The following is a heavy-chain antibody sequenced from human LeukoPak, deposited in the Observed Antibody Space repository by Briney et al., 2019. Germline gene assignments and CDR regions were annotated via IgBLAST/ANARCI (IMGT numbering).Heavy chain of an antibody. CDR1: GFTLSSYA. D-gene: IGHD2-15*01. CDR3: AKAPVTTCSGAYCYPFDY. Sequence: GGSLRLSCAASGFTLSSYAMSWVRQGPGKGLEWVSAISVSGNTYHADSVKGRFTISRDSSKNTLYLQMNSLRAEDAAVYYCAKAPVTTCSGAYCYPFDYWGQGTLVAVSS. V-gene: IGHV3-23*01. CDR2: ISVSGNT. J-gene: IGHJ4*02.